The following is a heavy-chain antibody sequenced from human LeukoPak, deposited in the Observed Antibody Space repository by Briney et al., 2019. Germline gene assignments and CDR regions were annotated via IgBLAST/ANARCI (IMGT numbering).Heavy chain of an antibody. CDR2: ISAYNGNT. CDR1: GYTFTSYG. J-gene: IGHJ4*02. V-gene: IGHV1-18*01. CDR3: ALEGYSSSWYWYFDY. D-gene: IGHD6-13*01. Sequence: ASVKVSCKASGYTFTSYGISWVRQAPGQGLEWMGWISAYNGNTNYAQKLQGRVTMTTDTSTSTAYMELRSLRSDDTAVYYCALEGYSSSWYWYFDYWGQGTLVTVSS.